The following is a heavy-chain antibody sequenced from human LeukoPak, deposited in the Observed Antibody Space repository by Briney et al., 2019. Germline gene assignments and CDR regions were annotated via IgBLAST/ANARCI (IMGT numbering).Heavy chain of an antibody. CDR1: GGSISPHY. J-gene: IGHJ4*02. CDR3: ARGGAYSDS. Sequence: SETLSLTCTVSGGSISPHYRTWIRQPPGKGLEWIGYIYFTGTTNYNPSLKSRVTISVDTSKNQFSLELNSVTAADTAVYYCARGGAYSDSWGQGTLVTVSS. CDR2: IYFTGTT. V-gene: IGHV4-59*11. D-gene: IGHD2-21*01.